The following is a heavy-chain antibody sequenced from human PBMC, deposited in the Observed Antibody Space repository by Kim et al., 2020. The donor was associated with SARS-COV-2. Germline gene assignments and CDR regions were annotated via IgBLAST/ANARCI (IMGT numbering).Heavy chain of an antibody. D-gene: IGHD6-13*01. CDR3: AREAASSWSWRWFDP. J-gene: IGHJ5*02. Sequence: SETLALTCTVSGGSISSYYWSWIRQPPGKGLEWIGYIYYSGSPNYNPSLKSRFTISVDTSKNQFSLKLSSVTAADTAVYYCAREAASSWSWRWFDPWGQGTLVTVSS. CDR2: IYYSGSP. CDR1: GGSISSYY. V-gene: IGHV4-59*01.